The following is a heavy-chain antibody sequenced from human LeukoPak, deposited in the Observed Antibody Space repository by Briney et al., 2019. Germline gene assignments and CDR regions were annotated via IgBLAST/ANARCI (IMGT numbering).Heavy chain of an antibody. D-gene: IGHD1-26*01. CDR1: GLTFSNYA. V-gene: IGHV3-23*01. CDR2: ITSGFTP. J-gene: IGHJ4*02. Sequence: PGVSLRLSCAASGLTFSNYAMSWFRQAPGKGLEWVSGITSGFTPHYADSGKGRFTISRYNSKNTFHLQMNSLRAEDTAVYYCAKDYSDSRVGDVFFEYWGQGALVTVSS. CDR3: AKDYSDSRVGDVFFEY.